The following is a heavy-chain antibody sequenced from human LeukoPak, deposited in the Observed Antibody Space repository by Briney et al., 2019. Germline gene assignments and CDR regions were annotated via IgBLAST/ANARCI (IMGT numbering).Heavy chain of an antibody. CDR2: IKQDGSEK. Sequence: GGSLRLSCAASGFTFSSYWMSWVRQAPGKGLEWVANIKQDGSEKYYVDSVKGRFTISRDNAKNSLYLQMNSLRAEDTAVYYCARGPVLLSSWCFDLWGRGTLVTVSS. CDR1: GFTFSSYW. D-gene: IGHD3-10*01. CDR3: ARGPVLLSSWCFDL. J-gene: IGHJ2*01. V-gene: IGHV3-7*01.